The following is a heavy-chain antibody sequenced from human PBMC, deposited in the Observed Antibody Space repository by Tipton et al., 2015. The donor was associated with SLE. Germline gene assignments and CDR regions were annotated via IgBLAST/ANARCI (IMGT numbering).Heavy chain of an antibody. CDR3: ARSAPDSSAYPTFFDY. Sequence: TLSLTCTVSGTSLSSYYWSWIRQSPGKGLEWLGYISYSGTIKYNPSLKSRVTISVDTSKNQYSLKLNSVIAADTAVYYCARSAPDSSAYPTFFDYWGQGTPVTVSS. J-gene: IGHJ4*02. CDR2: ISYSGTI. CDR1: GTSLSSYY. V-gene: IGHV4-59*12. D-gene: IGHD3-22*01.